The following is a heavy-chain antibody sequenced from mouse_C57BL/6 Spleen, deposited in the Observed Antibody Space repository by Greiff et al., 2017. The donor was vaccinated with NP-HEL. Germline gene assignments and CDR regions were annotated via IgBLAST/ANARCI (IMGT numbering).Heavy chain of an antibody. V-gene: IGHV3-8*01. Sequence: DVQLQESGPGLAKPSQSLSLTCSVTGYSITSDYWNWIRKFPGNKLEYMGYISYSGSTYYNPSIKSRISITRDTSNNQYYLQLNSVTTEETATYYCARSGYSNYGYFDYWGQGTTLTVSS. J-gene: IGHJ2*01. CDR3: ARSGYSNYGYFDY. CDR1: GYSITSDY. D-gene: IGHD2-5*01. CDR2: ISYSGST.